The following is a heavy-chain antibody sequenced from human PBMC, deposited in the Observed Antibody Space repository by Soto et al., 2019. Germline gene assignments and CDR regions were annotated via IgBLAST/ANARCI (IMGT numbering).Heavy chain of an antibody. Sequence: QVQLQESGPGLVKPSQTLSLICSVSGDSITGRGYYWSWIRQHPGKGLEWIGYIYYNSNTYYRPSLRSRVTMSLDTSKNQFTLKLSSVTAAETAVYYCARGPSSLSLRKFFFDFWGQGSLVTVSS. CDR1: GDSITGRGYY. CDR2: IYYNSNT. J-gene: IGHJ4*02. V-gene: IGHV4-31*02. D-gene: IGHD6-6*01. CDR3: ARGPSSLSLRKFFFDF.